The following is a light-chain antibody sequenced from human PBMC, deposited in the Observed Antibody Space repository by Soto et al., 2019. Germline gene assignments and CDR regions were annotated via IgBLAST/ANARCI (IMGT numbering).Light chain of an antibody. CDR3: QRYDSLRT. CDR1: QSVRSNF. V-gene: IGKV3-20*01. J-gene: IGKJ1*01. CDR2: GAS. Sequence: EIVLTQSPGTLSLSPGERATLSCRASQSVRSNFLAWYQQKPGQAPRLLIYGASNRATGIPDRFSGSGPGTDFTLTITRLEAEDFAMYYCQRYDSLRTFGQGTKVDIK.